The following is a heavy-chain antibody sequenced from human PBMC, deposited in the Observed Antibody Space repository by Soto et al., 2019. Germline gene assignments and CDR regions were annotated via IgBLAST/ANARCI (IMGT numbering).Heavy chain of an antibody. J-gene: IGHJ4*02. CDR1: GVTFSTYA. V-gene: IGHV3-23*01. CDR2: ISGSGGST. Sequence: GGSLRLSCAASGVTFSTYAMSWVRQAPGKGLEWVSAISGSGGSTSYADSVKGRFTISRDNSKNTLYLQTNGLRAEDTALYYCAKPKDSSGYSNFDSWGQGTLVTVSS. D-gene: IGHD3-22*01. CDR3: AKPKDSSGYSNFDS.